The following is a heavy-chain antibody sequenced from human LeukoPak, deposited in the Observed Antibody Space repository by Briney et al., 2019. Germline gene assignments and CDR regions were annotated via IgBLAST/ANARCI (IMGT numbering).Heavy chain of an antibody. D-gene: IGHD3-3*01. CDR1: GFTFSSYW. CDR2: IKQDGSEK. Sequence: PGGSLRLSCAASGFTFSSYWMSWVRQAPGKGLEWVANIKQDGSEKYYVDSVKGRFTISRDNAKNSLYLQMNSLRAEDTAVYYCARDKYYDFWSGYYTGFDYWSQGTLVTVSS. V-gene: IGHV3-7*01. CDR3: ARDKYYDFWSGYYTGFDY. J-gene: IGHJ4*02.